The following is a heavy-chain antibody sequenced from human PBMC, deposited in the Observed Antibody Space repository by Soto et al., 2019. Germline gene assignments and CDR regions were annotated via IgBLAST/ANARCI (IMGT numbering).Heavy chain of an antibody. CDR2: INHSGST. V-gene: IGHV4-34*01. CDR1: GGSFSGYY. CDR3: ARGGRRITMVRGVDY. J-gene: IGHJ4*02. D-gene: IGHD3-10*01. Sequence: QVQLQQWGAGLLKPSETLSLTCAVYGGSFSGYYWSWIRQPPGKGLEWIGEINHSGSTNYNPSLKSRVPISVDTSKNQFSLKLSSVTAAGTAVYYCARGGRRITMVRGVDYWGQGTLVTVSS.